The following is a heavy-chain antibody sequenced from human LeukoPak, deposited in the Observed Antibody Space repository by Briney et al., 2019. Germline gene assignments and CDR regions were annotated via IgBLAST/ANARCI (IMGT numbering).Heavy chain of an antibody. V-gene: IGHV3-30*03. Sequence: PGRSLRLSCAASGFTFSNYAMHWVRQAPGKGLEWVAVISYDGSNKDYADSVKGRFTISRDNSNNTLYLQMNRLRVKDTAVYYCASDPPGDYGLGFWGQGTLVTVSS. CDR2: ISYDGSNK. CDR1: GFTFSNYA. J-gene: IGHJ4*02. CDR3: ASDPPGDYGLGF. D-gene: IGHD4-17*01.